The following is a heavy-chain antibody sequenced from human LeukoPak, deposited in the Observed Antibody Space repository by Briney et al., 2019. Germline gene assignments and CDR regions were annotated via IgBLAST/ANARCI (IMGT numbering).Heavy chain of an antibody. CDR3: ATAGTAVAGFIYYFDY. V-gene: IGHV3-7*01. CDR1: GFTFSRYW. J-gene: IGHJ4*02. Sequence: GGSLRLSCAASGFTFSRYWMSWVRQAPGKGLEWVANIKQDGSEKYYVDSVKGRFTISRDNAKNSLYLQMNSLRAEDTAVYYCATAGTAVAGFIYYFDYWGQGTLVAVSS. D-gene: IGHD6-19*01. CDR2: IKQDGSEK.